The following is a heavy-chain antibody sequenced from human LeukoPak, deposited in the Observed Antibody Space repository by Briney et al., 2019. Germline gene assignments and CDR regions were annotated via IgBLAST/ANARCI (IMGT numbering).Heavy chain of an antibody. V-gene: IGHV4-34*01. CDR1: GGSFSGYY. CDR2: INHSGST. Sequence: PSETLSLTCAVYGGSFSGYYWSWIRQPPGKGLEWIGEINHSGSTNYNPSLKSRVTISVDTSKNQFSLKLNSVTAADTAVYYCAGRFLEWLLDYWGQGTLVTVSS. D-gene: IGHD3-3*01. CDR3: AGRFLEWLLDY. J-gene: IGHJ4*02.